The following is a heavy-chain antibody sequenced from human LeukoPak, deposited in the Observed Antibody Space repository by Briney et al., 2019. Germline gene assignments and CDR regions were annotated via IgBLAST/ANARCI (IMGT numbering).Heavy chain of an antibody. D-gene: IGHD2-21*01. CDR1: GFTFSSYW. Sequence: PGGSLRLSCAASGFTFSSYWMSWVRQAPGKGLEWVANIKQDRSEKYYVDSVKGRFTISRDNAKNSLYLQLNSLRAEDTAVYYCVRTGVLWWGRRVCYFDYWGQGTLVTVSS. CDR3: VRTGVLWWGRRVCYFDY. J-gene: IGHJ4*02. CDR2: IKQDRSEK. V-gene: IGHV3-7*01.